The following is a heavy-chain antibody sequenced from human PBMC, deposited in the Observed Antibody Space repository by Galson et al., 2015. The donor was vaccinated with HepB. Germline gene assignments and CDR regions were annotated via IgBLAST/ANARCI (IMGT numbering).Heavy chain of an antibody. CDR3: ARTRQLWLLQDYYYYGMDV. CDR2: IDWDDDK. D-gene: IGHD5-18*01. V-gene: IGHV2-70*11. Sequence: PALVKPTQPLTLTCTFSGFSLSTSGMCVSWIRQPPGKALEWLARIDWDDDKYYSTSLKTRLTISKDTSKNQVVLTMTNMDPVDTATYYCARTRQLWLLQDYYYYGMDVWGQGTTVTVSS. J-gene: IGHJ6*02. CDR1: GFSLSTSGMC.